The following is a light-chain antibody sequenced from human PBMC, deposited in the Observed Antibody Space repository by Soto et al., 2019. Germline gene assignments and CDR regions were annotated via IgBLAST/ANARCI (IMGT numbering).Light chain of an antibody. Sequence: VISMTQSPSLLSASTGDRVTISCRMSQGIKNYLACYQQRPGKAPALLIYSASTLQNGVPSRFSGSWSGTDFTLTISRLQSEDFETYYCQQYYSFPFTFGPGTKVDV. CDR3: QQYYSFPFT. CDR1: QGIKNY. J-gene: IGKJ3*01. V-gene: IGKV1D-8*01. CDR2: SAS.